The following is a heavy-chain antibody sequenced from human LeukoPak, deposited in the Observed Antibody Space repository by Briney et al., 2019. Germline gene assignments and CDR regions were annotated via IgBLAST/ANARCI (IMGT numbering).Heavy chain of an antibody. D-gene: IGHD5-12*01. V-gene: IGHV1-2*02. CDR1: GYTFTGYY. CDR3: ARVWIAYGGYGVEALDI. Sequence: ASVKVSCKASGYTFTGYYMHWVRQAPGQGLEWMGWINPNSGGTNYAQKFQGRVTMTRDTSISTAYMELSRLRSDDTAVYYCARVWIAYGGYGVEALDIGGKGPRFTVSS. CDR2: INPNSGGT. J-gene: IGHJ3*02.